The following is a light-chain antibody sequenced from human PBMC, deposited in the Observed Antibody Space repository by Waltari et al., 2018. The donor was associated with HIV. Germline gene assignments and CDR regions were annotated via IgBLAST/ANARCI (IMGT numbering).Light chain of an antibody. CDR3: SSYAPTNNFYVL. V-gene: IGLV2-8*01. Sequence: QSALTQPPSASGSPGQSVTISCTGTSRDIGGHNYVSWYQQHPGKAPKLIMTEVTKRPSGVPDRFSGSKSGNTASLTVSGLQAEDEAHYYCSSYAPTNNFYVLFGGGTALTVL. J-gene: IGLJ2*01. CDR2: EVT. CDR1: SRDIGGHNY.